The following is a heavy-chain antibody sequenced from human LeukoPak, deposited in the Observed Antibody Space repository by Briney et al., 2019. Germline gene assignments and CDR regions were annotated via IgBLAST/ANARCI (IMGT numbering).Heavy chain of an antibody. CDR3: ARSNGYSYGYY. J-gene: IGHJ4*02. D-gene: IGHD5-18*01. V-gene: IGHV1-69*02. Sequence: PVKVSCKASGGTFSSYTISWVRQAPGQGLEWMGRIIPILGIANYAQKFQGRVTITADKSTSTAYMELSSLRSEDTAVYYCARSNGYSYGYYWGQGTLVTVSS. CDR2: IIPILGIA. CDR1: GGTFSSYT.